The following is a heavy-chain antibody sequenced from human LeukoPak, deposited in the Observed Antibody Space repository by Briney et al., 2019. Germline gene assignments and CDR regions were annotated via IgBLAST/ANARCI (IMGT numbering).Heavy chain of an antibody. J-gene: IGHJ3*02. CDR3: ARCVLGRAGAFGI. Sequence: GGSLRLSCAASGFTFSSYWMHWVRQAPGKGLGWVSSISSSSSYIYYADSVKGRFTISRDNAKNSLYLQMNSLRAEDTAVYYCARCVLGRAGAFGIWGQGTMVTVSS. CDR2: ISSSSSYI. V-gene: IGHV3-21*01. CDR1: GFTFSSYW.